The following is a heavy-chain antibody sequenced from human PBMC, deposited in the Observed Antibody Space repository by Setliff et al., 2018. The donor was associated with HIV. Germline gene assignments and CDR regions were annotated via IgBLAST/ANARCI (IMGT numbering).Heavy chain of an antibody. V-gene: IGHV4-39*07. J-gene: IGHJ1*01. CDR1: GDSISSSSYF. CDR3: ASFFWECSDNLCHRSFQF. Sequence: SETLSLTCNVSGDSISSSSYFWGWVRQTPGKGLEWIGEISHRGGVNYNPSFNSRLTMSVDTSKNQFSLKLTSVTAADTAVYYCASFFWECSDNLCHRSFQFWDQGALVTVSS. CDR2: ISHRGGV. D-gene: IGHD3-10*01.